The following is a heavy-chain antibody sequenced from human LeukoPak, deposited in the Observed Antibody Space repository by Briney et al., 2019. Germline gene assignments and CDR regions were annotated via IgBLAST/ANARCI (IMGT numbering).Heavy chain of an antibody. V-gene: IGHV4-31*03. D-gene: IGHD3-22*01. Sequence: PSQTLSLTCTVSGGSISSGGYYWSWIRQHPGKGLEWIGYIYYTGSTYYNPSLKSRVTISVDTSENQFTLNLSSVTAADTAVYYCARAMSVGGYGLDYWGQGTLVTVSS. CDR3: ARAMSVGGYGLDY. CDR1: GGSISSGGYY. J-gene: IGHJ4*02. CDR2: IYYTGST.